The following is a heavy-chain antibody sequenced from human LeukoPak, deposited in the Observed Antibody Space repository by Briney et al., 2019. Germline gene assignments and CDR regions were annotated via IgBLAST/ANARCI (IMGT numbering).Heavy chain of an antibody. V-gene: IGHV3-23*01. CDR3: AKGASPGIAAAGAGFLFDY. CDR2: ISGSGDST. J-gene: IGHJ4*02. D-gene: IGHD6-13*01. Sequence: GGSLRLSCAASGFTFTNYAMSWVRQAHGKGLEWVSGISGSGDSTNYADSVKGRFTISRDNSKSTLYLQMNSLRAEDTAVYYCAKGASPGIAAAGAGFLFDYWGQGTLVTVSS. CDR1: GFTFTNYA.